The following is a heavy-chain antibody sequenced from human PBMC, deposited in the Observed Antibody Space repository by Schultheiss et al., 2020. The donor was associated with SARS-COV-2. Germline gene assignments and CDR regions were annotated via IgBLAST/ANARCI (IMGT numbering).Heavy chain of an antibody. V-gene: IGHV3-9*01. CDR2: VSCSSGST. J-gene: IGHJ3*02. CDR3: ASEGLREAFDI. D-gene: IGHD4-17*01. CDR1: GFSFDDYA. Sequence: SLKISCAASGFSFDDYAIQRQAPGKGLEWVSGVSCSSGSTGYAGSVRGRFTISRDNSKNTLYVQMNSLKTDDTAVYYCASEGLREAFDIWGPGTKVTVSS.